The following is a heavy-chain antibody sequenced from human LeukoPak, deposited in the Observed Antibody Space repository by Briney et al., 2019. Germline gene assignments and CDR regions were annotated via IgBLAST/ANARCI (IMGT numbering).Heavy chain of an antibody. CDR1: GGSISSYY. J-gene: IGHJ4*02. V-gene: IGHV4-59*08. Sequence: SETLSLTCTVSGGSISSYYWSWIRQPPGKGLEWIGYIYYSGSTNYNPSLKSRVTISVDTSKNQFSLKLSSVTAADTAVYYCARHVSVADPFDYWGQGPLVTVSS. D-gene: IGHD6-19*01. CDR2: IYYSGST. CDR3: ARHVSVADPFDY.